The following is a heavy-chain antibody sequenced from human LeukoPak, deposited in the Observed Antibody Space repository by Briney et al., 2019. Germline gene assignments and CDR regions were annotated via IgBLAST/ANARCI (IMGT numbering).Heavy chain of an antibody. CDR3: ARYYYDSSGYYYGYFDY. CDR1: GGSISSYY. D-gene: IGHD3-22*01. J-gene: IGHJ4*02. V-gene: IGHV4-59*01. Sequence: SSETLSLTCAVYGGSISSYYWSWIRQPPGKGLEWIGYIYYSGSTNYNPSLKSRVTISVDTSKNQFSLKLSSVTAADTAVYYCARYYYDSSGYYYGYFDYWGQGTLVTVSS. CDR2: IYYSGST.